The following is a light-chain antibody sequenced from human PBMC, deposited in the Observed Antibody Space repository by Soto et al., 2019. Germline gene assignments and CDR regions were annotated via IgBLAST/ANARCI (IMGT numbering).Light chain of an antibody. CDR1: SIDVGGYNY. CDR2: EVS. Sequence: QSALTQPASVSGSPGQSITISCTGTSIDVGGYNYVSWYQQHPGKAPKLMIYEVSNRPSGVSNRFSGSKSGNTASLNISGLQAEDEADHYCSSYTSSSTLEVFGTGTKVTVL. CDR3: SSYTSSSTLEV. J-gene: IGLJ1*01. V-gene: IGLV2-14*01.